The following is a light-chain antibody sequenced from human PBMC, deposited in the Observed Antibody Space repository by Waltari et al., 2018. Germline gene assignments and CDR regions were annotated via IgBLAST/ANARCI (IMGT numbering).Light chain of an antibody. J-gene: IGKJ3*01. Sequence: DIVMTQSPDSLAVSLGERATINCKSSQSVLYSSNNKNYLAWYQRKPGHPPRLLICWASTRESGVPDRFSGSGSGTDFTLTISSLQAEDVAVYYCQQYYSTPLTFGPGTKVDIK. CDR2: WAS. CDR3: QQYYSTPLT. V-gene: IGKV4-1*01. CDR1: QSVLYSSNNKNY.